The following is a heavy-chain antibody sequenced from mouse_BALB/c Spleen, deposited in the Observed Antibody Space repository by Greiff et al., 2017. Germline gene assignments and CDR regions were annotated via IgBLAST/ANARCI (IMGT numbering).Heavy chain of an antibody. CDR1: GFTFSSFG. V-gene: IGHV5-17*02. D-gene: IGHD2-14*01. Sequence: EVKLMESGGGLVQPGGSRKLSCAASGFTFSSFGMHWVRQAPEKGLEWVAYISSGSSTIYYADTVKGRFTISRDNPKNTLFLQMTSLRSEDTAMYYCAREGYGYAMDYWGQGTSVTVSS. CDR3: AREGYGYAMDY. CDR2: ISSGSSTI. J-gene: IGHJ4*01.